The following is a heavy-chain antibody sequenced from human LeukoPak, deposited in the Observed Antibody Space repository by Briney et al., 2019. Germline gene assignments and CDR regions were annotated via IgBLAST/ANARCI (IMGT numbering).Heavy chain of an antibody. CDR2: IYSGGST. J-gene: IGHJ4*02. V-gene: IGHV3-66*01. CDR1: GFTVSSNY. CDR3: ASGSEDYYFDY. Sequence: GGSLRLSCAASGFTVSSNYMSWVRRAPGKGLEWVSVIYSGGSTYYADSVKGRFTISRDNSKNTLYLQMNSLRAEDTAVYYCASGSEDYYFDYWGQGTLVTVSS. D-gene: IGHD2-15*01.